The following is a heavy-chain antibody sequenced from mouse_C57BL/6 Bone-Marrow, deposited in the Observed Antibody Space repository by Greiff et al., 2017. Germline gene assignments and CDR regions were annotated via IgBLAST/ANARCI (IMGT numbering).Heavy chain of an antibody. D-gene: IGHD2-2*01. CDR3: AGHWLRAMDY. Sequence: EVQVVESGGDLVKPGGSLKLSCAASGFTFSSYGMSWVRQTPDQRLEWVATISSGGSYTYYPDSVKGRFTISRDNAKNTLYLQMSSLKSEDTAMYYCAGHWLRAMDYWGQGTSVTVSS. CDR1: GFTFSSYG. CDR2: ISSGGSYT. J-gene: IGHJ4*01. V-gene: IGHV5-6*01.